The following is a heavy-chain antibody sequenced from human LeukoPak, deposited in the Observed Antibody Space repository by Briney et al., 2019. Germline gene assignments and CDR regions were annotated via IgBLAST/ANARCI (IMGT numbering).Heavy chain of an antibody. J-gene: IGHJ4*02. V-gene: IGHV3-30*04. CDR2: ISFDGSDK. CDR3: ARVLGFGSPPAY. Sequence: GGSLRLSCVASGFNFNSYPMHWVRQAPGKGLEWVGLISFDGSDKSYADSVEGRFTISRDNSKNTLYLQMNSLSAEDTAVYCCARVLGFGSPPAYWGQGTQVFVSS. CDR1: GFNFNSYP. D-gene: IGHD3-10*01.